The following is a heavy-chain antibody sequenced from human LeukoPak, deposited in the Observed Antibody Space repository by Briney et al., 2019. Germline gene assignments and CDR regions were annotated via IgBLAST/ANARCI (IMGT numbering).Heavy chain of an antibody. CDR1: GGSISSYY. CDR3: ARAAYYDFWSGYYPYGMDV. V-gene: IGHV4-59*01. CDR2: IYYSGST. D-gene: IGHD3-3*01. J-gene: IGHJ6*02. Sequence: PSETLSLTCTVSGGSISSYYWSWLRQPPGKGLEWIGYIYYSGSTHYNPSLKSRVTISVDTSKNQFSLKLSSVTAADTAVYYCARAAYYDFWSGYYPYGMDVWGQGTTVTVSS.